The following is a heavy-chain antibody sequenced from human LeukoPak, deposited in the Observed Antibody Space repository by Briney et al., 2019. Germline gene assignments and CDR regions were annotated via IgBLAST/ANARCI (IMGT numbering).Heavy chain of an antibody. CDR2: ISAYNGNT. J-gene: IGHJ5*02. CDR3: ARDLNDFWSGYYKDNWFDP. D-gene: IGHD3-3*01. Sequence: ASVRVSCKASGYTFTSYGISWVRQAPGQGLEWMGWISAYNGNTNYAQKLQGRVTMTTDTSTSTAYMELRSLRSDDTAVYYCARDLNDFWSGYYKDNWFDPWGQGTLVTVSS. CDR1: GYTFTSYG. V-gene: IGHV1-18*01.